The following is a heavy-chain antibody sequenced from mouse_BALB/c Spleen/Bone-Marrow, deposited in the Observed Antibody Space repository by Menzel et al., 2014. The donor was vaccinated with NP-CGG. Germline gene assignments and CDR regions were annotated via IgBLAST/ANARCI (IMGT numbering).Heavy chain of an antibody. V-gene: IGHV1S53*02. CDR2: ISPGNGDI. CDR1: GYTFTDHA. Sequence: VKLMESDAELVKPGASVKISCKASGYTFTDHAIHWVKQKPEQGLEWIGYISPGNGDIKYNEKLKGKATLTADKSSSTAYMQLSGLTSEDSAVYICRRSVGNPFDHWGQGTTLTVSS. J-gene: IGHJ2*01. CDR3: RRSVGNPFDH. D-gene: IGHD2-1*01.